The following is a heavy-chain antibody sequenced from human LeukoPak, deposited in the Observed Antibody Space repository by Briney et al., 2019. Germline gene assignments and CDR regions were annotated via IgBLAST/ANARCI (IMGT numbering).Heavy chain of an antibody. CDR2: ITKDSDRV. J-gene: IGHJ5*02. CDR1: GFFFGGHA. D-gene: IGHD3-10*01. Sequence: PGGSLRLSCEASGFFFGGHAMNWLRQAPGKGPEWIAFITKDSDRVYYVESVEGRFTVSRDNAKNSLYLQMGSLRVEDTAIYYCARYHLGSYLKDPFDPWGQGSVVTVSS. CDR3: ARYHLGSYLKDPFDP. V-gene: IGHV3-48*01.